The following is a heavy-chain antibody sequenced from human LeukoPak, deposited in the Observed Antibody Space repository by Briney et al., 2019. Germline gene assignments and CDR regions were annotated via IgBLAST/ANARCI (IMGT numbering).Heavy chain of an antibody. D-gene: IGHD6-19*01. J-gene: IGHJ3*02. CDR3: ARAGYSSGWYGAFDI. CDR2: IYTSGST. CDR1: GGSISSGGYS. V-gene: IGHV4-61*02. Sequence: SETLSLTCAVSGGSISSGGYSWSWIRQPAGKGLEWIGRIYTSGSTNYNPSLKSRVTMSVDTSKNQFSLKLSSVTAADTAVYYCARAGYSSGWYGAFDIWGQGAMVTVSS.